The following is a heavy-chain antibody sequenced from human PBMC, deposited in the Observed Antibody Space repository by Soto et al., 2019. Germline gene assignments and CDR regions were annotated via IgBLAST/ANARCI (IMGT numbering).Heavy chain of an antibody. Sequence: GASVKVSCKASGYTFTGYYMHWVRQAPGQGLEWMGWINPNSGGTNYAQKFQGRVTMTRDTSISTAYMELSRLRSDDTAVYYCAREGVDIVATQSYYYYYGMDAWGQGTTVTVSS. J-gene: IGHJ6*02. CDR3: AREGVDIVATQSYYYYYGMDA. V-gene: IGHV1-2*02. CDR1: GYTFTGYY. CDR2: INPNSGGT. D-gene: IGHD5-12*01.